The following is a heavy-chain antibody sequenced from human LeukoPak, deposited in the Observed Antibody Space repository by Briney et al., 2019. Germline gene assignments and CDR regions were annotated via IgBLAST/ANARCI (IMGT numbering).Heavy chain of an antibody. V-gene: IGHV5-51*01. D-gene: IGHD2-2*01. CDR1: GYSFTSYW. Sequence: GESLKIPCKGSGYSFTSYWIGWVRQMPGKGLEWMGIIYPGDSDTRYSPSFQGQVTISADKSISTAYLQWSSLKASDTAMYYCASRVPAAPYDRDDAFDIWGQGTMVTVSS. CDR2: IYPGDSDT. J-gene: IGHJ3*02. CDR3: ASRVPAAPYDRDDAFDI.